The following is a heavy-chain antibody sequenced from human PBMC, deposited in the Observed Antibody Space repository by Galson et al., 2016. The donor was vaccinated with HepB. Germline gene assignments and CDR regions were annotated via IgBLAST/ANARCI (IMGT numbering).Heavy chain of an antibody. V-gene: IGHV3-7*03. CDR1: GFSFRSSW. Sequence: LRLSCAASGFSFRSSWMSWVRQAPGKGLEWVANIKEDGSKEYYVDSVKGRFTVSRDNAKNSLYLQMNNLRAEDTAMYYCARDRTDHGSGTYGHDSWGQGTLVTVSS. D-gene: IGHD3-16*01. CDR2: IKEDGSKE. CDR3: ARDRTDHGSGTYGHDS. J-gene: IGHJ4*02.